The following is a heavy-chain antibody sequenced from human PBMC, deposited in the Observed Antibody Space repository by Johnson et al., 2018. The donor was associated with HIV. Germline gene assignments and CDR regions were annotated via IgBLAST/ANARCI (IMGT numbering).Heavy chain of an antibody. CDR3: ARAEGADYDSGGWGSDAVDV. CDR1: GFLVCSNY. D-gene: IGHD3-22*01. V-gene: IGHV3-53*01. J-gene: IGHJ3*01. Sequence: MQLVESGGGLIQPGGSLRLSCAASGFLVCSNYMSWVRQAPGKGLEWVSVIYSGGSIYYADSVKCRFTISRDNSKNTLYLQMNSLRAEDTAGYYCARAEGADYDSGGWGSDAVDVWGQGTRVTVSS. CDR2: IYSGGSI.